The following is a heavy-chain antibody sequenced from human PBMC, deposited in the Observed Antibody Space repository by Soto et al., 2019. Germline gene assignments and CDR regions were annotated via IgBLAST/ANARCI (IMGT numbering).Heavy chain of an antibody. Sequence: QVQLVESGGGVVQPGRSLRLSCAASGFTFRSYGMHWVRQAPGKGLEWVAVIWYDGSDKYYADSVKGRFTISRDNSKNTLYLQMNSRRAEDTAVYYCARDDLYSSSWYGLLDYWGQGTLVTVSS. CDR2: IWYDGSDK. CDR1: GFTFRSYG. J-gene: IGHJ4*02. CDR3: ARDDLYSSSWYGLLDY. V-gene: IGHV3-33*01. D-gene: IGHD6-13*01.